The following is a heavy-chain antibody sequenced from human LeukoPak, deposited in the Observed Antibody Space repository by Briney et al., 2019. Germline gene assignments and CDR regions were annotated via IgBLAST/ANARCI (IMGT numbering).Heavy chain of an antibody. J-gene: IGHJ6*02. CDR1: GGSINSDY. CDR2: IYYSGTT. D-gene: IGHD2-8*02. CDR3: AREIVLTYATDV. Sequence: SETLSLTCTVSGGSINSDYWNWIRQSPGMGLEWIGNIYYSGTTNYNPSLRSRVTISLDTSKKQFSLKLTSVTAADTAVYYCAREIVLTYATDVWGQGTTVTVSS. V-gene: IGHV4-59*01.